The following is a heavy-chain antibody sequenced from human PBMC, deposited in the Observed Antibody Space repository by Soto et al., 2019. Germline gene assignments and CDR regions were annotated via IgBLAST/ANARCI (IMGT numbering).Heavy chain of an antibody. CDR1: GYSFTSYW. J-gene: IGHJ4*02. V-gene: IGHV5-10-1*01. CDR3: ARHPGYSYDNDY. D-gene: IGHD5-18*01. Sequence: PGESLKISCKGSGYSFTSYWISWVRQMPGKGLEWMGRIDPSDSYTNYSPSFQGHVTISADKSISTAYLQWSSLKASDTAMYYCARHPGYSYDNDYWGQGTLVTFSS. CDR2: IDPSDSYT.